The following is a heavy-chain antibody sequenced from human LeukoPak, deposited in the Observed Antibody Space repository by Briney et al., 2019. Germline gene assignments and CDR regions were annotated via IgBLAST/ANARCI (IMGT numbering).Heavy chain of an antibody. J-gene: IGHJ5*02. D-gene: IGHD2-2*02. CDR3: ARDLVVPATIRPYWFDP. Sequence: SVKVSCKASGGTFSSYAISWVRQAPGQGLEGMGRIIPILGIANYAQKFQGRVTITADKSTSTAYMELSSLRSEDTAVYYCARDLVVPATIRPYWFDPWGQGTLVTVSS. V-gene: IGHV1-69*04. CDR1: GGTFSSYA. CDR2: IIPILGIA.